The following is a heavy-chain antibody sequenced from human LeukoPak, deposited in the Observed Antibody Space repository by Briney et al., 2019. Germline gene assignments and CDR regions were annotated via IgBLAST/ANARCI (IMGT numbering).Heavy chain of an antibody. Sequence: GPRLVKPSETLSLTCTVSGGSIGCNYWNWIRQSPERGLEWIGYISSSGSIDYTPSLRSRVTMSLDTSKNHLSLNLRSVSAADTAIYYCAGYDHTNYLAYWGQGILVTVSS. CDR2: ISSSGSI. CDR3: AGYDHTNYLAY. D-gene: IGHD1-14*01. J-gene: IGHJ4*02. CDR1: GGSIGCNY. V-gene: IGHV4-59*13.